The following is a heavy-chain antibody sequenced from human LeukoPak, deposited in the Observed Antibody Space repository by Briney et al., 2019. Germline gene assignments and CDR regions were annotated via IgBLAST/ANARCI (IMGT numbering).Heavy chain of an antibody. V-gene: IGHV4-39*07. Sequence: SETLSLTCTVSGGSISSSSYYWGWIRQPPGKGLEWVGSIYYSGSTNYNPSLKSRVTISVDTSKNQFSLKLSSVTAADTAVYYCARDSRAYDILTGHNNWFDPWGQGTLVTVSS. J-gene: IGHJ5*02. D-gene: IGHD3-9*01. CDR3: ARDSRAYDILTGHNNWFDP. CDR2: IYYSGST. CDR1: GGSISSSSYY.